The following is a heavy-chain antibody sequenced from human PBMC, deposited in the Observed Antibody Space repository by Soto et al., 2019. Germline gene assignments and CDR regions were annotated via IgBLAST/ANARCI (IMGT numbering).Heavy chain of an antibody. CDR1: GFTFSSYA. V-gene: IGHV3-23*01. J-gene: IGHJ4*02. CDR3: AKDLGSGDYYFDY. CDR2: ISGSGGST. Sequence: EVQLLESGGGLVQPGGSLRLSCAASGFTFSSYAMSWVRQAPGKGLEWVSAISGSGGSTYYADSGKGRFTISRDNSKNTLYLQMNSLRAEDTAVYYCAKDLGSGDYYFDYWGQGTLVTVSS. D-gene: IGHD4-17*01.